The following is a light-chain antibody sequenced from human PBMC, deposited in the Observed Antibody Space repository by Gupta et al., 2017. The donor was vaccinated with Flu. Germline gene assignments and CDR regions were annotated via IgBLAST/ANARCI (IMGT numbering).Light chain of an antibody. CDR1: QYIGRN. CDR3: QQDDTWPPLT. J-gene: IGKJ4*01. Sequence: VTLSVSPGESATLSCRASQYIGRNVAWYQQSPGQAPRLLIFASSTRATAVPARFSGSGFGTEFTLTISSLQSDDSALYYCQQDDTWPPLTFGGGTKIEIK. V-gene: IGKV3-15*01. CDR2: ASS.